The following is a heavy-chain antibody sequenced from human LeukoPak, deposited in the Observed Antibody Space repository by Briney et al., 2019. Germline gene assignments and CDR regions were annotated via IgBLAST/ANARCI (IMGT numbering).Heavy chain of an antibody. CDR1: GFTFSSYG. V-gene: IGHV3-30*02. Sequence: GSLRLSCAASGFTFSSYGMHWVRQAPGKGLEWVAFIRYDGSNKYYADSVKGRFTISRDNSKNTLYLQMNSLRAEDTAVYYCAKEGGEGFWSAYHPLTDWGQGTLVTVSS. D-gene: IGHD3-3*01. CDR3: AKEGGEGFWSAYHPLTD. J-gene: IGHJ4*02. CDR2: IRYDGSNK.